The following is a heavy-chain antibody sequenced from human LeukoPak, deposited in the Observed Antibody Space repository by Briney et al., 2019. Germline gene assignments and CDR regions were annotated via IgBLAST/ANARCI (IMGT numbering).Heavy chain of an antibody. J-gene: IGHJ4*02. D-gene: IGHD3-10*01. CDR1: GFTFSSYS. V-gene: IGHV3-15*01. CDR3: TTASVGVRGVITSPFDY. Sequence: PGGSLRLSCAASGFTFSSYSMNWVRQAPGKGLEWVGRIKSKTDGGTTDYAAPVKGSFTISRDDSKNTLYLQMNSLKTEDTAVYYCTTASVGVRGVITSPFDYWGQGTLVTVSS. CDR2: IKSKTDGGTT.